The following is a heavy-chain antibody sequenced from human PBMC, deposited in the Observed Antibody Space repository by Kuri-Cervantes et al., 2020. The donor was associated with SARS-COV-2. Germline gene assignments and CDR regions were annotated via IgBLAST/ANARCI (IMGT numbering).Heavy chain of an antibody. CDR3: ARDQGGYGPTTIDY. Sequence: GESLKISCAASGFTFSSYWMSWVRQAPGKGLEWVANIKQDGSEKYYVDSVKGRFTISRDNAKNSLYLQMNSLRAEDTAVYYCARDQGGYGPTTIDYWGQGTPVTVSS. CDR2: IKQDGSEK. D-gene: IGHD5-12*01. CDR1: GFTFSSYW. J-gene: IGHJ4*02. V-gene: IGHV3-7*01.